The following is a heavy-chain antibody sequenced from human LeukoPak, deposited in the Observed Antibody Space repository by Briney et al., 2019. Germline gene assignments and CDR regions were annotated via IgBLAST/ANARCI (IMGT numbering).Heavy chain of an antibody. CDR3: ASPVPYYCGGDCFTAFDI. Sequence: GASVKVSCKASGGTFSSYAISWVRQAPGQGLEWMGGIIPIFGTANYAQKFQGRVTITRDTSASTAYMELSSLRSEDTAVYYCASPVPYYCGGDCFTAFDIWGQGTMVTVSS. J-gene: IGHJ3*02. CDR1: GGTFSSYA. CDR2: IIPIFGTA. V-gene: IGHV1-69*05. D-gene: IGHD2-21*02.